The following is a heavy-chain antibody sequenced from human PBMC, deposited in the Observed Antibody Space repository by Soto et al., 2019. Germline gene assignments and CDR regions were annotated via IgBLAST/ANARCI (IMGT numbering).Heavy chain of an antibody. V-gene: IGHV1-18*01. CDR1: GYTFTSHG. Sequence: ASVKVSCKASGYTFTSHGISWVRQAPGQGLEWMGWISAYNGNINYAQKLQGRVTMTTDTSTSTAYMELRSLRSDDTAVYYCAKVALHLWSGHYYYYGMDVWGQGTTVTVSS. CDR3: AKVALHLWSGHYYYYGMDV. D-gene: IGHD3-3*01. CDR2: ISAYNGNI. J-gene: IGHJ6*02.